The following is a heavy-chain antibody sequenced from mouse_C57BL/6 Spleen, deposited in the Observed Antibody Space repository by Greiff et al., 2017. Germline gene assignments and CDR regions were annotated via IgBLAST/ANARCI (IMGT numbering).Heavy chain of an antibody. CDR2: IYPGDGDT. J-gene: IGHJ2*01. D-gene: IGHD2-1*01. CDR3: ARSGIYFGNFFFDY. Sequence: QVQLQQSGPELVKPGASVKISCKASGYAFSSSWMNWVKQRPGKGLEWIGRIYPGDGDTNYNGKFKGKATLTADKSSSTAYMQLSSLTSEDSAVYFCARSGIYFGNFFFDYGGQGTTLTVSA. V-gene: IGHV1-82*01. CDR1: GYAFSSSW.